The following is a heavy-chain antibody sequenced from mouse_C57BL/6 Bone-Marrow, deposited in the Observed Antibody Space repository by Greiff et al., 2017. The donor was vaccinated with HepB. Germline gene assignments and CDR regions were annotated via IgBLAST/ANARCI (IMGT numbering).Heavy chain of an antibody. D-gene: IGHD3-3*01. CDR1: GFNIKDYY. J-gene: IGHJ2*01. CDR2: IDPEDGET. Sequence: VHVKQSGAELVKPGASVKLSCTASGFNIKDYYLHWVKQRTEQGLEWIGRIDPEDGETKYAPKFQVKATITADTSSNTAYLQLSSLTSEDTAVYYGARVKGTGFDYGGQGTTRTGSS. CDR3: ARVKGTGFDY. V-gene: IGHV14-2*01.